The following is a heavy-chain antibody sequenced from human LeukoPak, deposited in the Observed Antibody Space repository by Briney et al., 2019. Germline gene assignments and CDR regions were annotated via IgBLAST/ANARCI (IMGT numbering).Heavy chain of an antibody. J-gene: IGHJ2*01. Sequence: SETLSLTXTVSGGSISSYYWSWIRQPPGKGLEWIGYIYYSGSTNYNPSLKSRVTISVDTSKNQFSLKLSSVTAADTAVYYCARGRYDWYFDLWGRGTLVTVSS. CDR3: ARGRYDWYFDL. D-gene: IGHD1-1*01. CDR1: GGSISSYY. CDR2: IYYSGST. V-gene: IGHV4-59*01.